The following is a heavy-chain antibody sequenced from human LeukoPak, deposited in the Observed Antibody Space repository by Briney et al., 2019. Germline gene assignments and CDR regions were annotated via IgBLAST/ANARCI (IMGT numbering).Heavy chain of an antibody. CDR3: ARFYSYAFDY. CDR1: GYTFTDYY. V-gene: IGHV1-2*02. CDR2: INPNSGGT. D-gene: IGHD5-18*01. Sequence: GASVKVSCKTSGYTFTDYYIHWVRQAPGQGLEWMGWINPNSGGTNYAQKFQGRVTMTRDTSISTAYMELSRLRSDDTAVYYCARFYSYAFDYWGQGTLVTVSS. J-gene: IGHJ4*02.